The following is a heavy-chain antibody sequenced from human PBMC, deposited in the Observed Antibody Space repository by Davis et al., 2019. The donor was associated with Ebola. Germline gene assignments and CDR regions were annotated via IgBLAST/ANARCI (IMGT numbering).Heavy chain of an antibody. J-gene: IGHJ4*02. V-gene: IGHV3-13*01. CDR3: ARAQFGDVVLDY. CDR1: GFPFRTYY. CDR2: IGTAGDT. D-gene: IGHD4-17*01. Sequence: GESLKIPCAASGFPFRTYYMHWVRQTTGKGLEWVSGIGTAGDTYYRGSVKGRFTISRENARNSLYLQMNSLTAGDTAVYYCARAQFGDVVLDYWGQGTLVTVSS.